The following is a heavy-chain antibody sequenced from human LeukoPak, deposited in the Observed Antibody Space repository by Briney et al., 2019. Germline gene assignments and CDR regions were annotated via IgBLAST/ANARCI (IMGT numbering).Heavy chain of an antibody. D-gene: IGHD4-11*01. CDR1: GFTFSSYG. CDR2: ILYDGSNK. J-gene: IGHJ5*02. V-gene: IGHV3-33*01. CDR3: AREEGIYSNYLRNWFDP. Sequence: PGGSLRLSCAAPGFTFSSYGMHWVRQAPGKGLEWVAGILYDGSNKYYVDSVKGRFTISRDNSKNTLYLQMNSLRAEDTAVYYCAREEGIYSNYLRNWFDPWGQGTLVTVSS.